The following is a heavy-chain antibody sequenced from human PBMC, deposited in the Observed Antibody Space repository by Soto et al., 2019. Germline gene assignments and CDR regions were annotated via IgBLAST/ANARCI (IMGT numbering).Heavy chain of an antibody. J-gene: IGHJ6*03. CDR3: ARVGVYQLPHYYYYYMDV. CDR1: SGSISSSNW. Sequence: SETLSLTCAVSSGSISSSNWWSWVRQPPGKGLEWIGEIYHSGSTNYNPSLKSRVTISVDKSKNQFSLKLSSVTAADTAVYYCARVGVYQLPHYYYYYMDVWGKGTTVTVSS. D-gene: IGHD2-2*01. V-gene: IGHV4-4*02. CDR2: IYHSGST.